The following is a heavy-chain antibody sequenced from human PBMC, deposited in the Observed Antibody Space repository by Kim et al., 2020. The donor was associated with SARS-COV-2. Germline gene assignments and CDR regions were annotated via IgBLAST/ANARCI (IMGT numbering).Heavy chain of an antibody. CDR3: ARVRGFGSSWGTYYYYGMDV. J-gene: IGHJ6*02. CDR1: GGSFSGYY. D-gene: IGHD6-13*01. Sequence: SETLSLTCAVYGGSFSGYYWSWIRQPPGKGLEWIGEINHSGSTNYNPSLKSRVTISVDTSKNQFSLKLSSVTAADTAVYYCARVRGFGSSWGTYYYYGMDVWGQGTTVTVSS. V-gene: IGHV4-34*01. CDR2: INHSGST.